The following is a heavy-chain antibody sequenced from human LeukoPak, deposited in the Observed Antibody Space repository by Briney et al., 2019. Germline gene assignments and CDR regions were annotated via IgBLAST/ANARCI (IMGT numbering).Heavy chain of an antibody. CDR1: GGSIRSSRYY. CDR2: INYSGTT. Sequence: SETLSLTCTVSGGSIRSSRYYWGWIRQPPGKGLEWIGSINYSGTTYYNPSLKSRVTISVDTSKNQFSLKLSSVTAADTAVYYCARDPLNRDGYNPDAFDIWGQGTMVTVSS. J-gene: IGHJ3*02. CDR3: ARDPLNRDGYNPDAFDI. V-gene: IGHV4-39*07. D-gene: IGHD5-24*01.